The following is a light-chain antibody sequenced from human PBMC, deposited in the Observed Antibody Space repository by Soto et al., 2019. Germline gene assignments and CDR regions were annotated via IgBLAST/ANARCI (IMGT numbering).Light chain of an antibody. V-gene: IGLV2-11*01. CDR2: GVN. Sequence: QSVLTQPRSVSGSPGQSVTITCTGTSSDVGGYHYVSWYQQHPEKAPKLMIFDVYGVNRRPSGVPDRFSGSKSGNTASLTISGLQADDEADYYCCSYTGRSTYVFGTGTKLTVL. CDR3: CSYTGRSTYV. CDR1: SSDVGGYHY. J-gene: IGLJ1*01.